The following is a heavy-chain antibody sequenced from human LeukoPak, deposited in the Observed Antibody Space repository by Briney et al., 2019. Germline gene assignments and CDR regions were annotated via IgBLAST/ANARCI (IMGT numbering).Heavy chain of an antibody. CDR1: GFTSSSYG. CDR2: ISGSGGST. CDR3: AKDVGTRGRGYFQH. Sequence: GGSLRLSCAASGFTSSSYGMSWVRQAPGKGLEWVSAISGSGGSTYYADSVKGRFTISRDNSKNTLYLQMNSLRAEDTAVYYCAKDVGTRGRGYFQHWGQGTLVTVSS. J-gene: IGHJ1*01. D-gene: IGHD7-27*01. V-gene: IGHV3-23*01.